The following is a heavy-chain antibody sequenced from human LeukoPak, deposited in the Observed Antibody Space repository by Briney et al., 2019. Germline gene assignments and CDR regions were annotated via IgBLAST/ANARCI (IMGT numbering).Heavy chain of an antibody. D-gene: IGHD3-10*01. CDR3: ARDRSNLLWFGELYDADNWFDP. Sequence: ASVKVSCKASGYTFTSYGISWVRQAPGQGLEWMGWISADNGHTNYVQKFQGRVTMTTDTSTSTAYMELRSLGSDDTAVYYCARDRSNLLWFGELYDADNWFDPWGQGTLVTVSS. J-gene: IGHJ5*02. CDR1: GYTFTSYG. V-gene: IGHV1-18*01. CDR2: ISADNGHT.